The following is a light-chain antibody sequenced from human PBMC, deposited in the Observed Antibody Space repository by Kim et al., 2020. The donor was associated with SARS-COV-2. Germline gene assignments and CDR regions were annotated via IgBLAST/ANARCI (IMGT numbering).Light chain of an antibody. CDR3: QQYGAAPRP. CDR2: HAS. CDR1: QSVPTNY. J-gene: IGKJ1*01. V-gene: IGKV3D-20*01. Sequence: EIVLTQSPATLSLSPGQRATLSCGASQSVPTNYLAWYQQTPGLAPRLLIYHASIRATVIPARFSGSGSGTDFTLTISSPEPEDFALYYFQQYGAAPRPFGQGTTVDIK.